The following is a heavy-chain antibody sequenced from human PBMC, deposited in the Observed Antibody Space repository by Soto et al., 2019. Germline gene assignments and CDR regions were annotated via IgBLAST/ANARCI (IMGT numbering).Heavy chain of an antibody. D-gene: IGHD3-10*01. J-gene: IGHJ4*02. Sequence: GGSLRLSCAASGFTFSDYYMSWIRQAPGKGLEWVSYISSSSSYTNYADSVKGRFTISRDNAKNSLYLQMNSLRAEDMAVYYCAAHGSGSLRIDDWGQGTRVTVAS. CDR2: ISSSSSYT. CDR3: AAHGSGSLRIDD. CDR1: GFTFSDYY. V-gene: IGHV3-11*06.